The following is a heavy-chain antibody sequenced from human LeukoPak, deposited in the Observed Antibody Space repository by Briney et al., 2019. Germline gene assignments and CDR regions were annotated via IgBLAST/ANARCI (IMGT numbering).Heavy chain of an antibody. V-gene: IGHV1-69*13. CDR2: IIPIFGTA. CDR1: GGTFSSYA. J-gene: IGHJ5*02. D-gene: IGHD3-22*01. CDR3: ARDLRRGYYYDSSGYHGYWFDP. Sequence: GASVKVSCKASGGTFSSYAISWVRQAPGQGLEWMGGIIPIFGTANYAQKFQGRVTITADESTSTAYMELSSLRSEDTAVYYCARDLRRGYYYDSSGYHGYWFDPWGQGTLVTVSS.